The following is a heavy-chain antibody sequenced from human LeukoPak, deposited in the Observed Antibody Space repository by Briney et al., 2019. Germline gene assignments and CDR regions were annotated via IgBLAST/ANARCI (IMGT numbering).Heavy chain of an antibody. CDR1: GYTFTTYG. J-gene: IGHJ5*01. CDR3: ARAGSDIVDNWFDS. D-gene: IGHD2-15*01. CDR2: INPNSGGT. Sequence: ASVKVSCKASGYTFTTYGINWVRQAPGQGLEWMGWINPNSGGTNYAQKFQGRVTMTRDTSISTAYMELSRLRSDDTAVYYCARAGSDIVDNWFDSWGQGTLVTVSS. V-gene: IGHV1-2*02.